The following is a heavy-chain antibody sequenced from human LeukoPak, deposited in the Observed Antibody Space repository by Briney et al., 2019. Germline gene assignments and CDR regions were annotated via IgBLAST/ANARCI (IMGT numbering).Heavy chain of an antibody. J-gene: IGHJ3*02. CDR1: GGTFSSYA. Sequence: GAPVKVSCKASGGTFSSYAISWVRQAPGQGLEWMGRIIPIFGTANYAQKFQGRVTITTDESTSTAYMELSSLRSEDTAVYYCARDPGSYEAFDIWGQGTMVTVSS. V-gene: IGHV1-69*05. CDR3: ARDPGSYEAFDI. CDR2: IIPIFGTA. D-gene: IGHD5-12*01.